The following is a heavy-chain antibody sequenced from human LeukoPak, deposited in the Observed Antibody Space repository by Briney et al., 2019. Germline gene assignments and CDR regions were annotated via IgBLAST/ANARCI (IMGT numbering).Heavy chain of an antibody. V-gene: IGHV4-61*01. J-gene: IGHJ4*02. CDR3: ARGIRVVTPTSPHYYFDY. D-gene: IGHD4-23*01. CDR1: GGSVSSGSYY. CDR2: IYYSGST. Sequence: SETLSLTCTVSGGSVSSGSYYWSWIRQPPGKGLEWIGYIYYSGSTNYNPSLKSRVTISVDTSKNQFSLKLSSVTAADTAVYYCARGIRVVTPTSPHYYFDYWGQGTLVTVSS.